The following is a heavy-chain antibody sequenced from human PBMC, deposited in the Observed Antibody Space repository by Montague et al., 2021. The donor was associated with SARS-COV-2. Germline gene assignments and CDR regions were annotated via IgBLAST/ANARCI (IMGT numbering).Heavy chain of an antibody. V-gene: IGHV4-39*02. CDR1: SGSIISSGYY. Sequence: SETLSLTCSVSSGSIISSGYYWGWIRQPPGKELEWMGNIYYSGTTYYNPSLQSRGTISVDTSKNHLSLRLSSVTAADTAVYFCARGMIRGVTTPFDYWGQGSKVTVSS. D-gene: IGHD3-10*01. J-gene: IGHJ4*02. CDR3: ARGMIRGVTTPFDY. CDR2: IYYSGTT.